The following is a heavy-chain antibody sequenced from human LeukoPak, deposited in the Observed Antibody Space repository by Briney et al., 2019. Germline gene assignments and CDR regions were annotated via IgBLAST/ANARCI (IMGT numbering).Heavy chain of an antibody. CDR1: GGSISSYY. D-gene: IGHD6-6*01. Sequence: PSETLSLTGTVSGGSISSYYWSWIRQPPGKGLEWIGYIYYSGSTNYNPSLKSRVTISVDTSKNQFSLKLSSVTAADTAVYYCARGVEYSSSSGLGYWGQGTLVTVSS. CDR3: ARGVEYSSSSGLGY. CDR2: IYYSGST. J-gene: IGHJ4*02. V-gene: IGHV4-59*01.